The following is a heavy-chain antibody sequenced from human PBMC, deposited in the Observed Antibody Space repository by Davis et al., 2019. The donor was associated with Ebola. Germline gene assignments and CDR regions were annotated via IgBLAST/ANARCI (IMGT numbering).Heavy chain of an antibody. CDR3: ARLSGVVVVPAALRYYYGMDV. V-gene: IGHV4-34*01. D-gene: IGHD2-2*01. Sequence: SETLSLTCAVYGGSFSGYYWSWIRQPPGKGLEWIGEINYSGSTNYNPSLKSRVTISVDTSKNQFSLKLSSVTAADTAVYYCARLSGVVVVPAALRYYYGMDVWGQGTTVTVSS. CDR2: INYSGST. CDR1: GGSFSGYY. J-gene: IGHJ6*02.